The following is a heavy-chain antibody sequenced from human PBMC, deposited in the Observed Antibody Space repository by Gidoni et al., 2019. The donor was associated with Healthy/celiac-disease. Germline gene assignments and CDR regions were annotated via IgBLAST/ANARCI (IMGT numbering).Heavy chain of an antibody. CDR2: INPNSGGT. CDR3: ARDHGYSSRYYYDGMDV. CDR1: GSTFTGYY. J-gene: IGHJ6*02. Sequence: QVQLVQSAAVVKTPGASVQLSCKVSGSTFTGYYMHWVRQAPGQGLEWMGWINPNSGGTNDAQKYQGRVTMTRDTSISTAYMELSRLRSDDTAVYYCARDHGYSSRYYYDGMDVWGQGTTVTVSS. D-gene: IGHD5-18*01. V-gene: IGHV1-2*02.